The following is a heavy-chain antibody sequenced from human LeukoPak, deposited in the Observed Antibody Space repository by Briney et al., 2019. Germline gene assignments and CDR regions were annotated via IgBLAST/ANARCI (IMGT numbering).Heavy chain of an antibody. V-gene: IGHV4-59*11. D-gene: IGHD3-16*01. CDR2: IHYSGRP. J-gene: IGHJ6*02. Sequence: RSSETLSLTCTVSGGSISGHYWTWIRQPPGKGLEWIGQIHYSGRPDYNPSLKSRVTISVDTSKNQLSLKVTSVTGADTAVYYCARFGVDYDMDVWGQGTTVTVS. CDR1: GGSISGHY. CDR3: ARFGVDYDMDV.